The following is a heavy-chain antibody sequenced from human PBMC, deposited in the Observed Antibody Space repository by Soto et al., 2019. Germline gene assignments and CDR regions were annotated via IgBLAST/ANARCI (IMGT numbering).Heavy chain of an antibody. V-gene: IGHV1-2*04. CDR1: GYSFTDYH. J-gene: IGHJ6*02. D-gene: IGHD2-8*01. CDR2: INPKSGGT. Sequence: ASVKVSCKASGYSFTDYHIHWVRQAPGQGLEWLGRINPKSGGTSTAQKFQGWVTMTTDTSISTASMELTRLTSDDTAIYYCAWGDSTGCSNGVCSFFYNHDMDVWGQGTTVTVSS. CDR3: AWGDSTGCSNGVCSFFYNHDMDV.